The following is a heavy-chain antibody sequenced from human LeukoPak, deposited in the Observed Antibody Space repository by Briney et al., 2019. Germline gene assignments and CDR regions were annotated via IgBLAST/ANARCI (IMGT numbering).Heavy chain of an antibody. V-gene: IGHV4-59*12. D-gene: IGHD3-10*01. J-gene: IGHJ3*02. CDR3: AKSNGYGLVDI. CDR1: GFTFSSYE. Sequence: GSLRLSCAASGFTFSSYEMNWVRQPPGKGLEWIGNIFYSGSTYYSPSLKSRVTISLDTSRNQFSLKLNSVTAADTAVYYCAKSNGYGLVDIWGQGTVVTVSS. CDR2: IFYSGST.